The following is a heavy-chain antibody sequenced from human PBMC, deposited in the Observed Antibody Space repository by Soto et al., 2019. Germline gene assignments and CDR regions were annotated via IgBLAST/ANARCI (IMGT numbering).Heavy chain of an antibody. V-gene: IGHV3-23*01. CDR3: ARVRGSGDLLRYFDY. CDR1: GFTFSNFA. CDR2: ISGTDDYT. J-gene: IGHJ4*02. Sequence: GGSLRLSCAASGFTFSNFAMTWVRQAPGAGLEWVSSISGTDDYTYYADSVKGRFTISRDTSENTLHLQMNSLRVEDTAVYYCARVRGSGDLLRYFDYWGQGALVTVSS. D-gene: IGHD3-10*01.